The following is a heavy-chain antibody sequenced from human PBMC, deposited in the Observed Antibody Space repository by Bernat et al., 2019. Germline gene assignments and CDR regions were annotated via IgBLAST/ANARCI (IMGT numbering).Heavy chain of an antibody. J-gene: IGHJ4*02. D-gene: IGHD2-15*01. Sequence: QVQLVQSGAEVKKPGASVKVSCKASGYTFTSYYMHWVRQAPGQGLEWMGIINPSGGSTSYAQKFQGRVTMTRDTSTSTVYMGLSSLRSEDTAVYYWARTDGAGRLLGDYWGQGTLVTVSS. CDR2: INPSGGST. CDR3: ARTDGAGRLLGDY. V-gene: IGHV1-46*01. CDR1: GYTFTSYY.